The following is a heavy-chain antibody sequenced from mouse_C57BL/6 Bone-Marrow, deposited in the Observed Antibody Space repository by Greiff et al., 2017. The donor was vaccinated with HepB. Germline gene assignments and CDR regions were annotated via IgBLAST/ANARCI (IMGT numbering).Heavy chain of an antibody. CDR2: IDPENGDT. CDR1: GFNIKDDY. CDR3: TTGYYYGTPYYAMDY. V-gene: IGHV14-4*01. J-gene: IGHJ4*01. Sequence: VQLQQSGAELVRPGASVKLSCTASGFNIKDDYMHWVKQRPEQGLEWIGWIDPENGDTEYASKFQGKATITADTSSNTAYLPLSSLTSEDTAVYYCTTGYYYGTPYYAMDYWGQGTSVTVSS. D-gene: IGHD1-1*01.